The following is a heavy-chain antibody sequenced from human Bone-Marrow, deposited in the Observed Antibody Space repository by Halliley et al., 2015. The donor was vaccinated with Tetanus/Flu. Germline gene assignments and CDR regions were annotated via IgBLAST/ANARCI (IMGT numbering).Heavy chain of an antibody. CDR3: ARSQFYDVLTGYYPAYFDN. J-gene: IGHJ4*02. CDR2: YPGDSDP. Sequence: YPGDSDPRYARPFQGQVTISVDKSMNTAYLQWSSLKASDTAIYFCARSQFYDVLTGYYPAYFDNWGQGTLVTVSS. V-gene: IGHV5-51*01. D-gene: IGHD3-9*01.